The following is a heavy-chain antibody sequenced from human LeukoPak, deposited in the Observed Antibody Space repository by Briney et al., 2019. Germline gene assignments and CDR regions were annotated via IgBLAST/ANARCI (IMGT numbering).Heavy chain of an antibody. J-gene: IGHJ4*02. CDR3: ARVGYSGYEPPSSH. Sequence: GGSLRLSCAAAGFTFSDYGMNWVRQAPGKGLEWVSSISSSSSYIYYADSVKGRFTISRDNAKNSLYLQMNSLRAEDTAVYYCARVGYSGYEPPSSHWGQGTLVTVSS. V-gene: IGHV3-21*01. D-gene: IGHD5-12*01. CDR1: GFTFSDYG. CDR2: ISSSSSYI.